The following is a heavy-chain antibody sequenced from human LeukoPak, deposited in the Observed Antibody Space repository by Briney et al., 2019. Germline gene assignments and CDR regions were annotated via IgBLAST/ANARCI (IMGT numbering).Heavy chain of an antibody. Sequence: GESLKISCKGSGYRFSTSWIGWVRQMPGKGLEWMGIMYPGDSDTIYSPSFQGQVTISADKSLSTAYLQWSSLKASDTAMYYCARPRGYSYGSPYAFDMWGQGTMVTVSS. CDR2: MYPGDSDT. D-gene: IGHD5-18*01. J-gene: IGHJ3*02. CDR1: GYRFSTSW. CDR3: ARPRGYSYGSPYAFDM. V-gene: IGHV5-51*01.